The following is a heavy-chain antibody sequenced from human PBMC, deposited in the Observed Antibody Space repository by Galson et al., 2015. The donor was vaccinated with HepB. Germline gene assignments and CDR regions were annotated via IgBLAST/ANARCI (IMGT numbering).Heavy chain of an antibody. CDR1: GDSVSSNSAA. CDR2: TYYRSKWYN. D-gene: IGHD2-21*02. Sequence: CAISGDSVSSNSAAWNWIRQSPSRGLEWLGRTYYRSKWYNDYAVSVKSRITINPDTSKNQFSLQLNSVTPEDTAVYYCARGGKDCRRGQRPYYFDYWGQGTLVTASS. J-gene: IGHJ4*02. V-gene: IGHV6-1*01. CDR3: ARGGKDCRRGQRPYYFDY.